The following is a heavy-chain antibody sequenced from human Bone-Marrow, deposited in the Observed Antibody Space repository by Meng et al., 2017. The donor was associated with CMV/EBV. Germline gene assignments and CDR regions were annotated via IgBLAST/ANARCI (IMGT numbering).Heavy chain of an antibody. CDR2: IDSDGRDI. CDR3: ARGVAESLGWEMGY. V-gene: IGHV3-74*03. D-gene: IGHD1-26*01. CDR1: GFTLRRYW. J-gene: IGHJ4*02. Sequence: EVQLVESGGGLVQPGGSLRLACAVSGFTLRRYWMHWVRQAPGKGLEWVSRIDSDGRDITYADSVRGRFTISRDDAKNTLYLQMNSLRVEDTAVYYCARGVAESLGWEMGYWGQGTLVTVDS.